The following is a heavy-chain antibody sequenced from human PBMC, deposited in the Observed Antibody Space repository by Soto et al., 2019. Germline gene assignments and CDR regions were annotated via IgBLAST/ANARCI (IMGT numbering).Heavy chain of an antibody. CDR1: GFTLSGST. CDR3: TRPTSDMDV. CDR2: IKSKADSYAT. Sequence: GSLRLSCAASGFTLSGSTMHWVRQASGKGLEWVGRIKSKADSYATAYAASVKGRFTISRDDSKNMAYLQMNSLKIEDTAVYYCTRPTSDMDVWGKGTTVTVSS. J-gene: IGHJ6*03. V-gene: IGHV3-73*01.